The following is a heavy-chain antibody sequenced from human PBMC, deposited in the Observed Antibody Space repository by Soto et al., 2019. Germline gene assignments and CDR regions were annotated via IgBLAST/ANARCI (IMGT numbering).Heavy chain of an antibody. CDR3: ARGAVVNFDS. CDR2: IYHSGST. V-gene: IGHV4-30-2*01. D-gene: IGHD3-22*01. CDR1: GGSICSGGSS. J-gene: IGHJ4*02. Sequence: QLQLQESGSGLVKPSQTLSLTCAVSGGSICSGGSSWTWIRQPPGKGLAWIGYIYHSGSTYYNPSRKSRVTISVDRSKNQFSLKLTSVTAADTAVYYCARGAVVNFDSWGQGTLVTVSS.